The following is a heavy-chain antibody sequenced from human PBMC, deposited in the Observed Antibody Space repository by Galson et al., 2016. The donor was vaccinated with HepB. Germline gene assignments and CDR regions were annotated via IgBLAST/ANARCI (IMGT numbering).Heavy chain of an antibody. J-gene: IGHJ4*02. CDR3: AKDSRRAGYSYGSSYFDY. CDR2: ISNDGRDK. CDR1: GFTFSNYA. Sequence: SLRLSCAASGFTFSNYAMHWVRQAPGKGLEWVAVISNDGRDKPYGDSVKGRFTITRDKSKTPRYLQKSSLRAEATAVYYCAKDSRRAGYSYGSSYFDYWGQGTLVTVSS. V-gene: IGHV3-30*18. D-gene: IGHD5-18*01.